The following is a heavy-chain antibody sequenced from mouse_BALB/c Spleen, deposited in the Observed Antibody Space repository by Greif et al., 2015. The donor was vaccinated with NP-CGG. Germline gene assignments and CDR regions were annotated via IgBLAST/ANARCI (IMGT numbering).Heavy chain of an antibody. CDR1: GFSLTSYG. D-gene: IGHD2-10*01. CDR2: IWAGGST. Sequence: VQRVESGPGLVAPSQSLSITCTVSGFSLTSYGVHWVRQPPGKGLEWLGVIWAGGSTNYNSALMSRLSISKDNSKSXVFLKMNSLQTDDTAMYYCAREGPYYGNYGGYFDYWGQGTTLTVSS. V-gene: IGHV2-9*02. CDR3: AREGPYYGNYGGYFDY. J-gene: IGHJ2*01.